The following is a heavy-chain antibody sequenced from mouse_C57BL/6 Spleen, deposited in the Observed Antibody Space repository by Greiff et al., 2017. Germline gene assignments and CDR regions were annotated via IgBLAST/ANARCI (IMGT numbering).Heavy chain of an antibody. CDR3: ARCSTTVVARGAMDY. J-gene: IGHJ4*01. Sequence: QVQLQQSGAELARPGASVKLSCKASGYTFTSYGISWVKQRPGQGLEWIGEIYPISGNTYYNEKFKGKATLTADKSSSTAYMGLRSLTSEDSAVYFCARCSTTVVARGAMDYWGQGTSVTVSS. CDR2: IYPISGNT. CDR1: GYTFTSYG. V-gene: IGHV1-81*01. D-gene: IGHD1-1*01.